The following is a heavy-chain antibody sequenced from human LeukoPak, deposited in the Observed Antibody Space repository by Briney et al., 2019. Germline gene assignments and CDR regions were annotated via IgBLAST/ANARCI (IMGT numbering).Heavy chain of an antibody. CDR3: ARFAAGGSYYYYMDV. CDR2: IKQDGSEK. Sequence: GGSLRLSCAASGFTFNSYWMSWVRQAPGKGLEWVANIKQDGSEKYYVDSVKGRFTISRDNAKNSLYLQMNSLRADDTAVYYCARFAAGGSYYYYMDVWGKGTTVTVSS. J-gene: IGHJ6*03. V-gene: IGHV3-7*01. D-gene: IGHD6-25*01. CDR1: GFTFNSYW.